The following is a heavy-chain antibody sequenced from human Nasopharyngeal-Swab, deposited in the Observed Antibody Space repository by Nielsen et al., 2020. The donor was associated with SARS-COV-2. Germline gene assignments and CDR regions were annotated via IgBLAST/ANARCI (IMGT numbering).Heavy chain of an antibody. CDR2: ISSSSSYI. V-gene: IGHV3-21*01. J-gene: IGHJ6*02. Sequence: GESLKISCAASGFTFSSYSMNWVRQAPGKGLEWVSSISSSSSYIYYADSVKGRFTISRDNAKNSLYLQMNSLRAEDTAVYYCARDWDYVYFRRDYYYDMDVWGQGTTVTVSS. D-gene: IGHD3-16*01. CDR1: GFTFSSYS. CDR3: ARDWDYVYFRRDYYYDMDV.